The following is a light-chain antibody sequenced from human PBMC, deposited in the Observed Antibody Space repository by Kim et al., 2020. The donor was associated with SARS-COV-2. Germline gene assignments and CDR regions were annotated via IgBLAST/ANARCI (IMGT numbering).Light chain of an antibody. CDR3: SSYAGSNNWV. V-gene: IGLV2-8*01. CDR1: SSDVGGYNY. J-gene: IGLJ3*02. CDR2: EDS. Sequence: GQSVTISCTGTSSDVGGYNYVSWYQQHPGKAPKLMIYEDSKRPSGVPDRFSGYKSGNTASLTVSGLQAEDEADYYCSSYAGSNNWVFGGGTQLTVL.